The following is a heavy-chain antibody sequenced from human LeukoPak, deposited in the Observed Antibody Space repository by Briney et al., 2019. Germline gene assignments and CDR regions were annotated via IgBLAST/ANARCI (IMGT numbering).Heavy chain of an antibody. D-gene: IGHD2-2*02. J-gene: IGHJ3*02. CDR3: ARDVGYCSSTSCYSVHDAFDI. CDR1: GYTFTSYG. Sequence: ASVKASCKASGYTFTSYGISWVRQAPGQGLEWMGWISAYNGNTNYAQKLQGRVTMTTDTSTSTAYMELRSLRSDDTAVYYCARDVGYCSSTSCYSVHDAFDIWGQGTMVTVSS. V-gene: IGHV1-18*01. CDR2: ISAYNGNT.